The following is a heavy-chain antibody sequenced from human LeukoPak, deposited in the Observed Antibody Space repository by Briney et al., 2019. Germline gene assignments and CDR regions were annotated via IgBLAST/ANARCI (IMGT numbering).Heavy chain of an antibody. J-gene: IGHJ6*02. CDR2: INPSDGST. D-gene: IGHD2/OR15-2a*01. Sequence: ASVKVSCKASGYTFTSYYMHWVRQAPGQGLEWMGIINPSDGSTSYAQKFQGRVTMTRDTSTSTVYMELSSLRSEDTAVYYCARTLSAGGMDVWGQGTTVTVSS. CDR3: ARTLSAGGMDV. CDR1: GYTFTSYY. V-gene: IGHV1-46*01.